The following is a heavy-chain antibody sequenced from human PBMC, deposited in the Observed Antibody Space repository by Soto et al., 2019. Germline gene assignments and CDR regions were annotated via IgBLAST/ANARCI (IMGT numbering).Heavy chain of an antibody. Sequence: ASVKVSCKASGYTFTGYYMHWVRQAPGQGLEWMGWINPNSGGTNYAQKFQGWVTMTRDTSISTAYMELSRLRSDDTAVYYCARGGYDILTGYYTSRLAYHFDYRGQGTLVTVSS. CDR3: ARGGYDILTGYYTSRLAYHFDY. J-gene: IGHJ4*02. D-gene: IGHD3-9*01. CDR1: GYTFTGYY. V-gene: IGHV1-2*04. CDR2: INPNSGGT.